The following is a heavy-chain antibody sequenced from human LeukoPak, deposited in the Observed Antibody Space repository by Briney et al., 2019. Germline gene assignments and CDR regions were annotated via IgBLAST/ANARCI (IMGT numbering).Heavy chain of an antibody. V-gene: IGHV3-74*01. J-gene: IGHJ1*01. CDR1: GFTFSDYC. D-gene: IGHD3-9*01. CDR3: ARGHTRYKEFPH. Sequence: GGSLRLSCAASGFTFSDYCMHWVRLAPDEGLVWVSRISGDGSTTDYADSVKGRFTISRDSAKSTPYLHMNSLRAEDTAIYYCARGHTRYKEFPHWGQGTLVTVSS. CDR2: ISGDGSTT.